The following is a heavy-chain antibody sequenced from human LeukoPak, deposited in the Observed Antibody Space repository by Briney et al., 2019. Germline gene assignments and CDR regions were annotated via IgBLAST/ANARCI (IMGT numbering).Heavy chain of an antibody. CDR2: IYTSGST. V-gene: IGHV4-4*07. CDR1: GGSISSYY. D-gene: IGHD6-6*01. Sequence: PSETLSLTCTVSGGSISSYYWSWIRQPAGKGLEWIGRIYTSGSTNYNPSLKSRVTMSVDTSKNQFSLNLSSVTAADTAVYYCASVVAARPGGYYYYYMDVWGKGTTVTVS. J-gene: IGHJ6*03. CDR3: ASVVAARPGGYYYYYMDV.